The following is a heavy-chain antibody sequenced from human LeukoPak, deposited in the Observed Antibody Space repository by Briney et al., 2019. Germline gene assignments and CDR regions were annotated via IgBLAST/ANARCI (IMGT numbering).Heavy chain of an antibody. CDR2: IRYDGSNK. J-gene: IGHJ4*02. CDR3: AKDGSKYTMIVVVSTPPLVY. D-gene: IGHD3-22*01. V-gene: IGHV3-30*02. CDR1: GFTFSSYG. Sequence: PGGSLRLSCAASGFTFSSYGMHWVRQAPGKGLEWVAFIRYDGSNKYYADSVKGRFTISRDNSKNTLYLQMNSLRAEDTAVYYCAKDGSKYTMIVVVSTPPLVYWGQGTLVTVSS.